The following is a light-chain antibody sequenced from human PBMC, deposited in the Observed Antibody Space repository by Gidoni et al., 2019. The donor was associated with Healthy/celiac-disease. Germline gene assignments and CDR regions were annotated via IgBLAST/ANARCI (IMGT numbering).Light chain of an antibody. CDR1: QSVSSN. V-gene: IGKV3-15*01. Sequence: EIVMTQSPATLSVSPGERATRSCRASQSVSSNLAWYQQKPGQAPRLLIYGASTRATGIPARFSGSGSGTEFTLTISSLQSEDFAVYYCQQYNNWPRTFXXXTKLEIK. CDR2: GAS. J-gene: IGKJ2*01. CDR3: QQYNNWPRT.